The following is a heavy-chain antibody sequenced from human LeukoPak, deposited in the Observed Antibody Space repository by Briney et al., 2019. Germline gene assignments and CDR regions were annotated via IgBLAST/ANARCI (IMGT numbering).Heavy chain of an antibody. V-gene: IGHV1-69*05. D-gene: IGHD2-2*01. CDR1: GGTFTSHT. J-gene: IGHJ3*01. Sequence: SVKVSCKASGGTFTSHTITWVRQASGQGLEWMRGTIPFLGAAHTAQKFQGRVTITTDESTDTAYLELSSLRSEDTAVYYCATDRSLEDCRSSSCYGVWAFNVWGQDTMVTVSS. CDR2: TIPFLGAA. CDR3: ATDRSLEDCRSSSCYGVWAFNV.